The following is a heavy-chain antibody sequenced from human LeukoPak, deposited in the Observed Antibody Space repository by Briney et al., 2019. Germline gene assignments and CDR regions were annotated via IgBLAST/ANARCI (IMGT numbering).Heavy chain of an antibody. V-gene: IGHV3-15*01. CDR3: TTGGVVVPAARTYYYYGMDV. Sequence: GGSLRLSCAASGFTFSNAWMSWVRQAPGKGLEWVGRIKSKTDGGTTDYAAPVKGRFTISRDDSKNTLYLQMNSLKTEDTAVYYCTTGGVVVPAARTYYYYGMDVWGQGTTVTVSS. J-gene: IGHJ6*02. D-gene: IGHD2-2*01. CDR2: IKSKTDGGTT. CDR1: GFTFSNAW.